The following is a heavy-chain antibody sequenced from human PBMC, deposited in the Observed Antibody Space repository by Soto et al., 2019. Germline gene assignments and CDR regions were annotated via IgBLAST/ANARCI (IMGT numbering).Heavy chain of an antibody. V-gene: IGHV4-38-2*01. CDR2: IYHSGRP. J-gene: IGHJ4*02. Sequence: PSETLSLTCAVSNYSMSNGFYWGWVRRPPGKGLEWIGSIYHSGRPSYDPSLRSRATIAVDTSKNQFSLKLTSVTAADTAVYFCARASAGPAGFDYWGQGTLVTVSS. CDR3: ARASAGPAGFDY. D-gene: IGHD6-13*01. CDR1: NYSMSNGFY.